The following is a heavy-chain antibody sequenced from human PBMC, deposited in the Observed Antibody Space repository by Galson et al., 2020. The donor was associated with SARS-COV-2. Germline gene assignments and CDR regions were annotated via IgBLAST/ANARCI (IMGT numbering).Heavy chain of an antibody. J-gene: IGHJ5*01. CDR2: ISGSGGST. Sequence: GGSLRLSCAASGFTFASYAMSWVRQAPGKGLEWVSSISGSGGSTYYADSVKGRFTISRDNSKNTLYLQINSLRAEDTAEYYCAKDPWSSSGTDWFDSWGQGTLVTVSS. D-gene: IGHD6-13*01. CDR1: GFTFASYA. CDR3: AKDPWSSSGTDWFDS. V-gene: IGHV3-23*01.